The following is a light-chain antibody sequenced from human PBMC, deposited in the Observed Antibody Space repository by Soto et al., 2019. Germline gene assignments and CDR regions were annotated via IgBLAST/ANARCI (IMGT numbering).Light chain of an antibody. V-gene: IGKV3-11*01. CDR1: QRISRL. Sequence: EIVLTQSPATLSLSPGEGATLSCRASQRISRLLAWYQQKPGQAPRLLIYDASSRATGIPARFSGSGSGTDFTLTVSSLEPEDFAVYYCQQRSNWVSFGGGTKVEMK. CDR2: DAS. J-gene: IGKJ4*01. CDR3: QQRSNWVS.